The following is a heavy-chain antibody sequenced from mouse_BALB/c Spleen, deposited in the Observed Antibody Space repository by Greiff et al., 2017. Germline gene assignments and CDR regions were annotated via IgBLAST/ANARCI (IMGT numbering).Heavy chain of an antibody. CDR1: GFNIKDTY. D-gene: IGHD1-1*02. V-gene: IGHV14-3*02. CDR2: IDPANGNT. Sequence: VQLKQSGAELVKPGASVKLSCTASGFNIKDTYMHWVKQRPEQGLEWIGRIDPANGNTKYDPKFQGKATITADTSSNTAYLQLSSLTSEDTAVYYCARKADYAYAMDYWGQGTSVTVSS. CDR3: ARKADYAYAMDY. J-gene: IGHJ4*01.